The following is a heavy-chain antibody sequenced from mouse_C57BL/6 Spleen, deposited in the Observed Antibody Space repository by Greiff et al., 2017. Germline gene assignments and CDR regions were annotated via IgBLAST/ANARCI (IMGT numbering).Heavy chain of an antibody. J-gene: IGHJ2*01. CDR2: IHPNSGST. Sequence: QVQLQQPGAELVKPGASVKLSCKASGYTFTSYWMHWVKQRPGQGLEWIGMIHPNSGSTNYNEKFKSKATLTVDKSSSTAYMQLSSLTSEDSAVYYCARSDYYGSSYVDYFDYWGQGTTLTVSS. CDR1: GYTFTSYW. D-gene: IGHD1-1*01. V-gene: IGHV1-64*01. CDR3: ARSDYYGSSYVDYFDY.